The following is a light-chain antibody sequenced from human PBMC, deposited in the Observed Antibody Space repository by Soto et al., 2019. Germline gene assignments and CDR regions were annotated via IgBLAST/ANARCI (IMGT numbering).Light chain of an antibody. Sequence: EIVLTQSPATLSVSPGERATLSCRASQSVSSSYLAWYQQKPGQAPRLLIYGASSRATGIPDRFSGSGSGTDFTLAIASLQPDDFATYYCQQYETFSGTFGPGT. J-gene: IGKJ1*01. CDR2: GAS. CDR1: QSVSSSY. V-gene: IGKV3-20*01. CDR3: QQYETFSGT.